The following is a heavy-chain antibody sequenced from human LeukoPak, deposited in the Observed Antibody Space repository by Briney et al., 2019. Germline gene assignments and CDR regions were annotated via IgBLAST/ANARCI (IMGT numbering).Heavy chain of an antibody. CDR1: GYTLTELS. J-gene: IGHJ4*02. V-gene: IGHV1-24*01. CDR2: FDPEDGET. Sequence: GASVKVSCKVSGYTLTELSMHWVRQAPGKGLEWMGGFDPEDGETIYAQKFQGRVTMTEDTSTDTAYMELSSLRSEDTAVYYCARYYDYVWGSYRYFDYWGQGTLVTVSS. CDR3: ARYYDYVWGSYRYFDY. D-gene: IGHD3-16*02.